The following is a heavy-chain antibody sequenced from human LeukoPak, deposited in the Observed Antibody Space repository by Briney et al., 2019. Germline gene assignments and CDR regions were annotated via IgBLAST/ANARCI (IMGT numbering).Heavy chain of an antibody. V-gene: IGHV1-69*06. CDR3: ARGRRDGYNSGKYYFDY. D-gene: IGHD5-24*01. CDR2: IIPIFGTA. Sequence: SVKVSCKASGGTFSSYAISWVRQAPGQGLEWMGGIIPIFGTANYAQKFQGRVTITADKSTSTAYMELSSLRSEDTAVYYCARGRRDGYNSGKYYFDYWGQGTLVTVSS. CDR1: GGTFSSYA. J-gene: IGHJ4*02.